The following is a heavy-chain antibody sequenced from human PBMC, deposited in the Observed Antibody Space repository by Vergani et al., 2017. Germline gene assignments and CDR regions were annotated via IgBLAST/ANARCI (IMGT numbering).Heavy chain of an antibody. Sequence: VQLVESGGGVVQPGRSLRLSCAASGFSFDDYAMHWVRKAPGKGLEWVSGISWNSGSIGYADSVKGRFTISRDNAKNSLYLQMNSLRAEDTALYYCVKDGASYIRWWFDPWGQGTLVIVSS. CDR3: VKDGASYIRWWFDP. J-gene: IGHJ5*02. CDR1: GFSFDDYA. CDR2: ISWNSGSI. D-gene: IGHD3-3*02. V-gene: IGHV3-9*01.